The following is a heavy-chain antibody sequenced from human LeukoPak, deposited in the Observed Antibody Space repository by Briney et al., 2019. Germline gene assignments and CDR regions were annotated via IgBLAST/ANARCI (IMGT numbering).Heavy chain of an antibody. Sequence: PGGSLRLSCVASGFTFSSNGMHWVRQVPGKGLEWVAFIRYDGSNKYYGDSVEGRFTISRDNSKNTLYLQMDSLKVEDTAVYYCAKASSGNVDLDYWGQGTQVTVSS. CDR2: IRYDGSNK. V-gene: IGHV3-30*02. CDR1: GFTFSSNG. CDR3: AKASSGNVDLDY. D-gene: IGHD1-26*01. J-gene: IGHJ4*02.